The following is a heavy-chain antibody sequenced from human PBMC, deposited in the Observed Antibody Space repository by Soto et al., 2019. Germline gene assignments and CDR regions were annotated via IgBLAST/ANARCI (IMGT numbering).Heavy chain of an antibody. CDR1: GGSISSYYW. V-gene: IGHV2-5*08. Sequence: TLSLTCTVSGGSISSYYWSWIRQPPGKALEWLALIYWDDDKRYSPSLKSRLTITKDTSKNQVVLTMTNMDPVDTATYYCAHRISSSWYRSGPEYWFDPWGQGTLVIVSS. J-gene: IGHJ5*02. D-gene: IGHD6-13*01. CDR2: IYWDDDK. CDR3: AHRISSSWYRSGPEYWFDP.